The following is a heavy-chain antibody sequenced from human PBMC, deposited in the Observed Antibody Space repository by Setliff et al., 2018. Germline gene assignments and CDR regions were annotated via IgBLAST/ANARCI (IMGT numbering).Heavy chain of an antibody. V-gene: IGHV3-48*03. CDR1: GFTFSSYE. J-gene: IGHJ6*03. CDR3: ASIDWGENFYNMDV. Sequence: GGSLRLSCTTSGFTFSSYEVNWVRQAPGKGLEWGSYISSSGTTKHYADSVKGRFTISRDNARNALYLQMVSLRGEDTGVYFCASIDWGENFYNMDVWGKGTTVTVSS. CDR2: ISSSGTTK. D-gene: IGHD7-27*01.